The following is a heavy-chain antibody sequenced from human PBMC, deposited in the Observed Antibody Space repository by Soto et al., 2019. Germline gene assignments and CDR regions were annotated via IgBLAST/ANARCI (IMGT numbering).Heavy chain of an antibody. V-gene: IGHV3-74*01. CDR1: GFTFSSYW. CDR3: ARDGLRFLESDGMDV. J-gene: IGHJ6*02. CDR2: INSDGSST. D-gene: IGHD3-3*01. Sequence: GGSLRLSCAASGFTFSSYWMHWVRQAPGKGLVWVSRINSDGSSTSYADSVKGRFTISRDNAKNTLYLQMNSLRAEDTAVYYCARDGLRFLESDGMDVWGQGTTVTVSS.